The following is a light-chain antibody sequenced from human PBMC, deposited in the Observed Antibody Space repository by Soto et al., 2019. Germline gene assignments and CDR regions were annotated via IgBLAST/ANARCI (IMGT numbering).Light chain of an antibody. CDR3: QQYNDNWT. Sequence: DIQMTQSPSTLSASVGDRVTITCRASQSISSWLAWYQQKPGTAPKLLIYKASTLQSGVPSRFSGSGSGTEFTLTISSLQPDDSATYYCQQYNDNWTFGQGTKAEIK. V-gene: IGKV1-5*03. CDR1: QSISSW. CDR2: KAS. J-gene: IGKJ1*01.